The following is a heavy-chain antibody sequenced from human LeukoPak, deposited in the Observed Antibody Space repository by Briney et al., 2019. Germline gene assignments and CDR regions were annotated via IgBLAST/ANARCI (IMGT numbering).Heavy chain of an antibody. D-gene: IGHD3-3*01. CDR3: TRESGPPSYPIKY. Sequence: GGSLRLSCAASGFTLSTFEMNWVRQTPGKGLEWVSCVSGSGSTKAYSDSVKGRFIISKDNAKNSLYLEMNNLRAEDTAVYYCTRESGPPSYPIKYWGQGILVTVSS. CDR1: GFTLSTFE. V-gene: IGHV3-48*03. CDR2: VSGSGSTK. J-gene: IGHJ4*02.